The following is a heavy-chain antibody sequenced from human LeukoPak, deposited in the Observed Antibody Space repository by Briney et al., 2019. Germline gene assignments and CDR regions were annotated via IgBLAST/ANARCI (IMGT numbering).Heavy chain of an antibody. Sequence: SETLSLTCAVYGVSFSGYYWSWIRQPPGKGLEWIGEINHSGSTSYNPSLKSRVTISVDTSKNQFSLKLGSVTAADTAVYYCARGWIREYYFDYWGQGTLVTVSS. CDR3: ARGWIREYYFDY. J-gene: IGHJ4*02. V-gene: IGHV4-34*01. CDR1: GVSFSGYY. CDR2: INHSGST. D-gene: IGHD5-18*01.